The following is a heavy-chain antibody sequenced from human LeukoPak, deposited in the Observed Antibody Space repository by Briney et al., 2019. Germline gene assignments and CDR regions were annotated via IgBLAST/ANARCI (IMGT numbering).Heavy chain of an antibody. V-gene: IGHV3-33*06. CDR3: AKASMLVDWLLYPDY. CDR1: GFTFSSYG. D-gene: IGHD3-9*01. CDR2: IWYDGSNK. J-gene: IGHJ4*02. Sequence: PGGSLRLSCAASGFTFSSYGMHWVRQAPGKGLEWVAVIWYDGSNKYYADSVKGRFTISRDNSKNTLYLQMNSLRAEDTAVYYCAKASMLVDWLLYPDYWGQGTLVTVSS.